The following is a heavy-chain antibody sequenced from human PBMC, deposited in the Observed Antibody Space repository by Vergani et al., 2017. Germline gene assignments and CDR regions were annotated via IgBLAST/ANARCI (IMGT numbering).Heavy chain of an antibody. V-gene: IGHV4-4*03. CDR2: THHSGSS. Sequence: QVKLQESGPGLVKPPGTLSLTCTVTGDSISTNNWWSWVRQSPGKGLEWIGETHHSGSSNYNPSLRNRVSISIDKSKNQFSLNLWSVTAADTAVYYCARDLYNSSHWCFDPWGPGTLVTVSS. CDR1: GDSISTNNW. J-gene: IGHJ5*02. D-gene: IGHD2-8*02. CDR3: ARDLYNSSHWCFDP.